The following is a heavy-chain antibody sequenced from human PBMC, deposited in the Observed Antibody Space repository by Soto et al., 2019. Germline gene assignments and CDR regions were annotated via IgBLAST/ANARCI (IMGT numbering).Heavy chain of an antibody. D-gene: IGHD2-2*01. CDR1: GGSISSYY. CDR2: IYHSGST. Sequence: SSETLSLTCTVSGGSISSYYWSWIRQPPGKGLEWIGYIYHSGSTYYNPSLKSRVTISVDRSKNQFSLKLSSVTAADTAVYYCGRVPDRWGQGTLVTVSS. CDR3: GRVPDR. J-gene: IGHJ5*02. V-gene: IGHV4-59*12.